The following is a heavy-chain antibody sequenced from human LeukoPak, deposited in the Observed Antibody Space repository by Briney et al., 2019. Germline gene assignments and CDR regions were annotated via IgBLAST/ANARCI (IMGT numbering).Heavy chain of an antibody. CDR1: GFTFDDYA. CDR3: AKGRMGSSWYYFDY. V-gene: IGHV3-9*01. CDR2: ISWNSGSI. Sequence: PGGSLRLSCAASGFTFDDYAMHWVRQAPGKGLEWVSGISWNSGSIGYADSVKGRFTISRDNAKNSLYLQMNSLRAEDTALYYCAKGRMGSSWYYFDYWGQGTLVTVSS. J-gene: IGHJ4*02. D-gene: IGHD6-13*01.